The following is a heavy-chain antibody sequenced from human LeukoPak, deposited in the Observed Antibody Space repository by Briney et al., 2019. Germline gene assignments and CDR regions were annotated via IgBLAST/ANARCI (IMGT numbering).Heavy chain of an antibody. CDR3: ARGFASGDYGAD. CDR2: IKQDGSEK. Sequence: GGSLRLSCAASGFTYSLFWMSWVRQAPGKGLEWVANIKQDGSEKYYVGSVKGRFTISRDNAERSLYLQMNNLRAEDTAVYYCARGFASGDYGADWGQGTLVTVSS. CDR1: GFTYSLFW. V-gene: IGHV3-7*01. D-gene: IGHD4-17*01. J-gene: IGHJ4*02.